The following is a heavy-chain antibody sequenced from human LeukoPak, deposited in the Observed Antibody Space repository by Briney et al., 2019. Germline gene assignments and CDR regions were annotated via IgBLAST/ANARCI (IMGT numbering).Heavy chain of an antibody. CDR2: IYYSGST. CDR1: GGSISSSSYY. J-gene: IGHJ5*02. CDR3: ARGFGGWYRGWFDP. V-gene: IGHV4-39*07. D-gene: IGHD6-19*01. Sequence: SETLSLTCTVSGGSISSSSYYWGWIRQPPGKGLEWIGSIYYSGSTYYNPSLKSRVTISVDTSKNQFSLKLSSVTAADTAVYYCARGFGGWYRGWFDPWGQGTLVTVSS.